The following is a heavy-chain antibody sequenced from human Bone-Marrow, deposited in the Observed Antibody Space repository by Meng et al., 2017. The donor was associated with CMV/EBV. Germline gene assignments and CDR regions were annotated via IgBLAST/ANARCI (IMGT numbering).Heavy chain of an antibody. Sequence: ASVKVSCKASGYTFTGYYMHWVRQAPGQGLEWMGWINPNSGGTNYAQKFQGRVTMTRDTSISTAYMELSRLRSDDTAVYYCAREEGAYGSGSYYYYFDYWGQGTLVTGSS. CDR1: GYTFTGYY. V-gene: IGHV1-2*02. CDR2: INPNSGGT. CDR3: AREEGAYGSGSYYYYFDY. J-gene: IGHJ4*02. D-gene: IGHD3-10*01.